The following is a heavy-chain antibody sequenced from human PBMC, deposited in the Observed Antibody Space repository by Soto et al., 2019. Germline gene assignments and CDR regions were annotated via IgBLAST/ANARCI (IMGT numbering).Heavy chain of an antibody. Sequence: ASVKVSCKASGYTFTGYYMHWVRQAPGQGLEWMGGIIPIFGTANYAQKFQGRVTITADESTSTAYMELSSLRSEDTAVYYCARDSWAVTNYYYGMDVWGQGTTVTVSS. V-gene: IGHV1-69*13. CDR1: GYTFTGYY. D-gene: IGHD4-17*01. J-gene: IGHJ6*02. CDR3: ARDSWAVTNYYYGMDV. CDR2: IIPIFGTA.